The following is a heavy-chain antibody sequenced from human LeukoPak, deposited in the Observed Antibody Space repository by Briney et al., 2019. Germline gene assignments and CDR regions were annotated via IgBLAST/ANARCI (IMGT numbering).Heavy chain of an antibody. CDR3: VTDQTGRHPYFFDY. CDR2: IKEDGSEI. J-gene: IGHJ4*02. Sequence: GGSLSFSCAAPGSILGTNWMTWSDQVQGKGLDWVAKIKEDGSEIYYLDAVKGRFSISRDNAKTSLYLQMNNLSVADTAVYYCVTDQTGRHPYFFDYWGQGTLVTVSS. CDR1: GSILGTNW. D-gene: IGHD3-10*01. V-gene: IGHV3-7*01.